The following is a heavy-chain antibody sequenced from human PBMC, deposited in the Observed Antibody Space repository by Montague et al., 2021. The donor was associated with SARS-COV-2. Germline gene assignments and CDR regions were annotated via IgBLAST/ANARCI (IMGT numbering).Heavy chain of an antibody. CDR2: ICYSGNT. J-gene: IGHJ4*02. V-gene: IGHV4-39*01. D-gene: IGHD3-3*01. CDR1: GGSISSSSYY. Sequence: SETLSLTCTVSGGSISSSSYYWGWLRQPPGKGLEWIGNICYSGNTYSTPYLQSRVTISVYTSKNQLSLNLSSVTAADTAVYYCATMGVGRITIFGVVSRGGLDYWGQGTLVTVSS. CDR3: ATMGVGRITIFGVVSRGGLDY.